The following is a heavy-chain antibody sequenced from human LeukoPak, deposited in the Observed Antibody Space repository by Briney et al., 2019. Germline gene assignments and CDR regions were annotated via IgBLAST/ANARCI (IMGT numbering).Heavy chain of an antibody. V-gene: IGHV1-2*02. D-gene: IGHD5-18*01. CDR3: ARTEDTAMASRYYYYMDV. CDR1: GYTFTGYY. CDR2: INPNSGGT. Sequence: ASVKVSCKASGYTFTGYYMHWVRQAPGQGLEWMGWINPNSGGTNYAQKFQGRVTMTRDTSISTAYMELSRLRSDDTAVYYCARTEDTAMASRYYYYMDVWGKGTTVTVSS. J-gene: IGHJ6*03.